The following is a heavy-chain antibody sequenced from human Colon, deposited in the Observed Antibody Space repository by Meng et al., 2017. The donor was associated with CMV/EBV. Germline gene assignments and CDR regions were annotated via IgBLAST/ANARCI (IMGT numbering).Heavy chain of an antibody. Sequence: GGSLRLSCAASGFTFSDYYMSWIRQAPGKGLEWVSSISSSGSTIYYADSVKGRFTISRDNAKNSLYLQMNSLRAEDTAVYYCASGSYSSSWYHFDYWGQGTLVTVSS. V-gene: IGHV3-11*04. J-gene: IGHJ4*02. D-gene: IGHD6-13*01. CDR1: GFTFSDYY. CDR2: ISSSGSTI. CDR3: ASGSYSSSWYHFDY.